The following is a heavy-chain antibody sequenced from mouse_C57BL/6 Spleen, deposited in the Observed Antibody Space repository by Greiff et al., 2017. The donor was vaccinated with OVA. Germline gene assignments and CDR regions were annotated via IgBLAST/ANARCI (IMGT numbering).Heavy chain of an antibody. CDR3: ARSGSSPYFDY. D-gene: IGHD1-1*01. CDR1: GYTFTSYW. V-gene: IGHV1-69*01. CDR2: IDPSDSYT. Sequence: VQLQQPGAELVMPGASVKLSCKASGYTFTSYWMHWVKQRPGQGLEWIGEIDPSDSYTNYNQKFKGKSTLTVDKSSSTAYMQLSSLTSEDSAVYYCARSGSSPYFDYWGQGTTLTVSS. J-gene: IGHJ2*01.